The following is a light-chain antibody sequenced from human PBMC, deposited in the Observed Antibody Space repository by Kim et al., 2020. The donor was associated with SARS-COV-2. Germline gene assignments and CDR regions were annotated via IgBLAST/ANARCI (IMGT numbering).Light chain of an antibody. CDR1: KWGDKY. CDR2: QDS. J-gene: IGLJ2*01. V-gene: IGLV3-1*01. CDR3: QAWDSSTVV. Sequence: SYELTQPPSVSVSPGQTASITCSGDKWGDKYACWYQQKPGQSPVLVIYQDSKRPSGIPERFSGSNSGNTATLTISGTQGMDEADYYCQAWDSSTVVFGGG.